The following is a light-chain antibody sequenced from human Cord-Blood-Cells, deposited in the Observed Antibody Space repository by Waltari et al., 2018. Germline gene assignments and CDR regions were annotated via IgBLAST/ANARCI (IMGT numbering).Light chain of an antibody. CDR1: SSNIRSNT. Sequence: QSVLTQPPSASGTPGQRVTISCSGSSSNIRSNTLNWYQQLPGTAPKLLIYSNNQRPSGVPDRFSGSKSGTSASLAISGLQSEDEADYYCAAWDDSLNGPVFGGGTKLTVL. CDR2: SNN. CDR3: AAWDDSLNGPV. V-gene: IGLV1-44*01. J-gene: IGLJ3*02.